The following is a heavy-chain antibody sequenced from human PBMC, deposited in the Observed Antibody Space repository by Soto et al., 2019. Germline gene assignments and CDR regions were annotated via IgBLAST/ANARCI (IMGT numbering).Heavy chain of an antibody. J-gene: IGHJ6*01. Sequence: GESLKISCKGSGYSFTSYWIGWVRQMPGKGLKWMGIIYPGGSDTRYSPSFQGQVTISADKSISTAYLQWSSLKASDTAMYYCASRIDSNRYYYGMDVWGQDTSVTVSS. D-gene: IGHD4-4*01. CDR1: GYSFTSYW. CDR3: ASRIDSNRYYYGMDV. V-gene: IGHV5-51*01. CDR2: IYPGGSDT.